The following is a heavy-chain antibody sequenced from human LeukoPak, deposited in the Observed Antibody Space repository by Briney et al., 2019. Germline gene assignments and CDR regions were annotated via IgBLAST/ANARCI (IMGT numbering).Heavy chain of an antibody. Sequence: SQTLSLTCTVSGGSISSGSYYWSWIRQPAGKGLEWIGRIYTSGSTNYNPSLKSRVTISVDTSKNQFSLKLSSVTAADTAMYYCARGNWFDPWGQGTLVTVSS. CDR1: GGSISSGSYY. CDR2: IYTSGST. V-gene: IGHV4-61*02. CDR3: ARGNWFDP. J-gene: IGHJ5*02.